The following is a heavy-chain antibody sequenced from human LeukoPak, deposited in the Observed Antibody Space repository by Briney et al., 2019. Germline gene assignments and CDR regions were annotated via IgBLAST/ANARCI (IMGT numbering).Heavy chain of an antibody. J-gene: IGHJ3*02. D-gene: IGHD1-20*01. V-gene: IGHV5-51*01. CDR3: ARPRITGTWRGAFDI. CDR2: IYPDDSDT. CDR1: GYSFNTYW. Sequence: GESLKISCRGSGYSFNTYWIAWVRQMPRKGLECMGIIYPDDSDTRYSPSFQGQVTISADKSISTAYLQWSSLKASDTAMYYCARPRITGTWRGAFDIWGQGTMVTVSS.